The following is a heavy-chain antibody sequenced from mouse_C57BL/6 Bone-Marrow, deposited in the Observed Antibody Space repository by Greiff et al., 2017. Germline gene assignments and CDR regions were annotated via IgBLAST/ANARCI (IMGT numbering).Heavy chain of an antibody. V-gene: IGHV1-55*01. CDR1: GYTFTSYW. D-gene: IGHD1-1*02. CDR3: AREVDTPYYAMDY. CDR2: IYPGSGST. J-gene: IGHJ4*01. Sequence: QVQLQQPGAELVKPGASVKLSCKASGYTFTSYWITWVKQRPGQGLEWIGDIYPGSGSTNYNEKFKSKATLTVDTSSSTAYMQLSSLTSEDSAVYYCAREVDTPYYAMDYGGQGTSGTVSS.